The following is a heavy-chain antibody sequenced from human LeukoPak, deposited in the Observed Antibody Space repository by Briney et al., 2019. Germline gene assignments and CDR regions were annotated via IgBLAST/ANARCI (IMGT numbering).Heavy chain of an antibody. J-gene: IGHJ4*02. Sequence: SETLSLTCTVSGGSISSYYWSWIRQPPGKGLEWIGHIYYSGSTNYNPSLKSRVSISVDTSKNQFSLKVSSVTAADTAVYYCARGRPAFTSSWYSALIDYWGQGTLATVSS. V-gene: IGHV4-59*01. D-gene: IGHD6-13*01. CDR1: GGSISSYY. CDR2: IYYSGST. CDR3: ARGRPAFTSSWYSALIDY.